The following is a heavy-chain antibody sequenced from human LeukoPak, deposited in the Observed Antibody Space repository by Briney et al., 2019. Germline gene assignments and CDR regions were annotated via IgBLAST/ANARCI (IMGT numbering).Heavy chain of an antibody. CDR1: GGSISSSSYY. J-gene: IGHJ5*02. D-gene: IGHD6-13*01. V-gene: IGHV4-39*07. Sequence: PSETLSLTCTVSGGSISSSSYYWGWIRQPPGKGLEWIGSIYYSGSTYYNPSLKSRVTISVDTSKNQFSLKLSSVTAADTAVYYCARDSRPGSSWYGRFDPWGQGTLVTVSS. CDR2: IYYSGST. CDR3: ARDSRPGSSWYGRFDP.